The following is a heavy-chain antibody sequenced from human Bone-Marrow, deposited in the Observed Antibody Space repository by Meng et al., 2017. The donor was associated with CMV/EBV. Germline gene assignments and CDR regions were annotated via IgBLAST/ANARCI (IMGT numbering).Heavy chain of an antibody. V-gene: IGHV4-31*03. CDR2: IYYSGST. CDR3: ARGRGGSGAFDI. Sequence: LRLSCTVSGGSISSGGYYWSWIRQHPGKGLEWIGYIYYSGSTYYNPSLKSRVTISVDTSKNQFSLKLSSVTAADTAVYYCARGRGGSGAFDIWGQGTMVTVS. J-gene: IGHJ3*02. CDR1: GGSISSGGYY.